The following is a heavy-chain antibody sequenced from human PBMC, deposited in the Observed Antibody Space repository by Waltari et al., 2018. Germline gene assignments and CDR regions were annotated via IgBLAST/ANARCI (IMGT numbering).Heavy chain of an antibody. CDR2: CYPGDSDA. V-gene: IGHV5-51*01. Sequence: EVQVVQSGAELRKPGESLKISCKASGFSFNDYWVAWVRQKPGAGLEWMGVCYPGDSDASYNPSFQGQVTISVDKSTNIAYLQSSSLKASDTAMYYCARGGDISGPNVWGQGTMVTVSS. CDR3: ARGGDISGPNV. J-gene: IGHJ3*01. D-gene: IGHD2-15*01. CDR1: GFSFNDYW.